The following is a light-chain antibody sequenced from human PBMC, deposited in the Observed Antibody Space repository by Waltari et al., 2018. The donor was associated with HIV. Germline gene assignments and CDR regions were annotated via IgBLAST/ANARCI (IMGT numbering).Light chain of an antibody. J-gene: IGKJ4*01. CDR3: QQRSDWPRST. CDR2: YAS. CDR1: QSVSTY. V-gene: IGKV3-11*01. Sequence: EIVLTQSPATLSLSPGERATLSCRASQSVSTYLAWYQQRPGQAPRLLIYYASSRATVIPARFSGIGSWTDFTLTISSLEPADFAVYYCQQRSDWPRSTFGGGTKVEIK.